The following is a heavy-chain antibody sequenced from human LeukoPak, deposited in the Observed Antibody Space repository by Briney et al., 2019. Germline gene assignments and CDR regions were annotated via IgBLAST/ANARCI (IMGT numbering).Heavy chain of an antibody. CDR2: IYYSGST. CDR3: AREYSSHSYYFDY. V-gene: IGHV4-39*02. J-gene: IGHJ4*02. Sequence: SETLSLTCTVSGGSISSSSYYWGWIRQPPGKGLEWIGSIYYSGSTYYNPSLKSRVTMSVDTSKNQFSLKLSSVTAADTAVYYCAREYSSHSYYFDYWGQGTLVTVSS. D-gene: IGHD6-13*01. CDR1: GGSISSSSYY.